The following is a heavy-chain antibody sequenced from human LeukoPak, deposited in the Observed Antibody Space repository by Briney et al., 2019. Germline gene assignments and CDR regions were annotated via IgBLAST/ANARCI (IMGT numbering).Heavy chain of an antibody. D-gene: IGHD2-2*01. CDR3: ARGLGPRYCSSTGCRALFDY. Sequence: SETLSLTCADYGWSFSGYYWSWIRQPPGKGLEWIGEINHSGSTNYNPSLKSRVTISVDTSKNQFSLKLSSVTAADTAVYYCARGLGPRYCSSTGCRALFDYWGQGTLVTVSS. V-gene: IGHV4-34*01. CDR1: GWSFSGYY. CDR2: INHSGST. J-gene: IGHJ4*02.